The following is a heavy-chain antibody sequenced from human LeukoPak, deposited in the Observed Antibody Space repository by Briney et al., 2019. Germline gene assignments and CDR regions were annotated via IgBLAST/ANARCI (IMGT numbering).Heavy chain of an antibody. Sequence: ASVKVSCKASGYTFTGYYMHWVRQAPGQGLEWMGWINPNSGGTNYAQKFQGWVTMTRDTSISTAYMELSRLRSDDTAVYYCARSNYDYVWGSYRPYYFDYWGQGTLVTVSS. D-gene: IGHD3-16*02. CDR3: ARSNYDYVWGSYRPYYFDY. J-gene: IGHJ4*02. CDR1: GYTFTGYY. CDR2: INPNSGGT. V-gene: IGHV1-2*04.